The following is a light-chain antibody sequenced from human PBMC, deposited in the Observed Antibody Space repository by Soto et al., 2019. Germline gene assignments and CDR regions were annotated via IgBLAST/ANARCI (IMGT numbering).Light chain of an antibody. J-gene: IGKJ1*01. CDR3: QNYDGSCT. Sequence: EVTLTQSPATVSLSPGETATLSCGASRTLLRGYLAWYQQRPGLAPRLIIYDVSRRATGIPDRFSGSGSGTEFTLSISRVEPEDFAVYFCQNYDGSCTFGQGTKVEIK. CDR2: DVS. CDR1: RTLLRGY. V-gene: IGKV3D-20*01.